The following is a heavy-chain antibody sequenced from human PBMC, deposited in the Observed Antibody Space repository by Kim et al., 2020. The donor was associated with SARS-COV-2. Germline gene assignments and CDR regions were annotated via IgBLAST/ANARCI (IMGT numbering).Heavy chain of an antibody. D-gene: IGHD1-26*01. CDR1: GDSVSSNIAA. CDR2: TFYRSNWYH. Sequence: SQTLSLTCAISGDSVSSNIAAWHWIRLSPSRGLEWLGRTFYRSNWYHDYALSLKGRISINPDTSRNQVSLHLNSVTPEDTAVYFCTRGLAGAIYASDIWGQGTMVTVHS. CDR3: TRGLAGAIYASDI. V-gene: IGHV6-1*01. J-gene: IGHJ3*02.